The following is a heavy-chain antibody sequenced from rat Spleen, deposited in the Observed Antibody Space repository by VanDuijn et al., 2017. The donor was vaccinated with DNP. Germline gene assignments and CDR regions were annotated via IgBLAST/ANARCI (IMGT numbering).Heavy chain of an antibody. J-gene: IGHJ3*01. CDR2: VQSAGFI. V-gene: IGHV2-27*01. D-gene: IGHD1-1*01. CDR1: GFSLTNYH. CDR3: ARVYYSAEDWFAY. Sequence: QVQLKESGPGLVQPSQTLSLTCAVSGFSLTNYHVHWVRQPPGKGLEWLGRVQSAGFIDYNSVLKSRLIISRDTSKNQVFLEVDSVQTEDAAMYFCARVYYSAEDWFAYWGQGTLVTVSS.